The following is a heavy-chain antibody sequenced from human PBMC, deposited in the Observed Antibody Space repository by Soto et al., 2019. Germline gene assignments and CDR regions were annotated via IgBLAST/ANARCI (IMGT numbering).Heavy chain of an antibody. Sequence: PGGSLRLSCAASGFSVTTYAMSWGRQAPGKGLEWVSTTGISGRTTYYADSVKGRFTVSRDDSKNTLHLQMSSLRAEDTAVYYCATVHNTSRSFDYWGQGTLVTVSS. D-gene: IGHD1-20*01. CDR1: GFSVTTYA. CDR2: TGISGRTT. V-gene: IGHV3-23*01. J-gene: IGHJ4*02. CDR3: ATVHNTSRSFDY.